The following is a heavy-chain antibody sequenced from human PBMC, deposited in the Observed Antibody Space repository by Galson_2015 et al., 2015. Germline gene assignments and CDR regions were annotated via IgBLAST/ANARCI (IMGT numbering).Heavy chain of an antibody. CDR1: GDSVSSNSAA. CDR3: ARDLGSGWSNPVFDP. D-gene: IGHD6-19*01. CDR2: TYYRSKWYN. J-gene: IGHJ5*02. Sequence: CAISGDSVSSNSAAWNWIRQSPSRGLEWLGRTYYRSKWYNDYAVSVKSRITINPDTSKNQFSPQLNSVTPEDTAVYYCARDLGSGWSNPVFDPWGQGTLVTVSS. V-gene: IGHV6-1*01.